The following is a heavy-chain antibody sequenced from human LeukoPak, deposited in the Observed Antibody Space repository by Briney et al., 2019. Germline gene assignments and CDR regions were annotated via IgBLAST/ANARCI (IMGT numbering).Heavy chain of an antibody. D-gene: IGHD2-15*01. CDR3: ARGPVIVVVVAATPRYGMDV. CDR1: GFTFSSYS. V-gene: IGHV4-34*01. J-gene: IGHJ6*02. CDR2: INHSGST. Sequence: SGGSLRLACAASGFTFSSYSMNWVRQPPGKGLEWIGEINHSGSTNYNPSLKSRVTISVDTSKNQFSLKLSSVTAADTAVYYCARGPVIVVVVAATPRYGMDVWGQGTTVTVSS.